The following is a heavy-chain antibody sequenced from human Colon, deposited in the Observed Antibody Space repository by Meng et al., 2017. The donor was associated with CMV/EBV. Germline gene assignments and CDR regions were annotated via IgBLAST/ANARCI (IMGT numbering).Heavy chain of an antibody. D-gene: IGHD6-6*01. CDR2: IWYDGSNK. J-gene: IGHJ4*02. V-gene: IGHV3-33*06. CDR3: AKEYSSSSTKYFDY. CDR1: GFTISSYG. Sequence: GESLKISCAASGFTISSYGMHWVRQAPGKGLEWVAVIWYDGSNKYYADSVKGRFTISRDNSKNTLYLQMNSLRAEDTAVYYCAKEYSSSSTKYFDYWGQGTLVTVSS.